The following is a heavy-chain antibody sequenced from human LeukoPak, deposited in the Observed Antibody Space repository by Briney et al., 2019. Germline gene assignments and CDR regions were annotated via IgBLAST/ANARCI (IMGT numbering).Heavy chain of an antibody. J-gene: IGHJ4*02. Sequence: PSETLSLTCTVSGGSISSGNYYWSWIRQHPGKGLEWIGYMYYRGSTYYNPSLKSRVTISVDTSKNQFSLKLSSVTAADTAVYYCARLDYGDNHDGDYWGQGTLVTVSS. D-gene: IGHD4/OR15-4a*01. CDR1: GGSISSGNYY. V-gene: IGHV4-31*03. CDR3: ARLDYGDNHDGDY. CDR2: MYYRGST.